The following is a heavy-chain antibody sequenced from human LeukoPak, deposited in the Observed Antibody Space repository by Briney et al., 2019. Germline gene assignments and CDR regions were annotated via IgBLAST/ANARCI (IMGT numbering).Heavy chain of an antibody. J-gene: IGHJ4*02. Sequence: SGPTLLKPPELLTLTCTFSGFSLSTSGVGVGCIRQPPGKALEYLALIYWDDDKRYNPFLKSRLAITKVTSATQVVLIMTNLDPVDTATYYCAHRLGGYNWDYGTFDYWGQGALVTVFS. V-gene: IGHV2-5*02. CDR1: GFSLSTSGVG. D-gene: IGHD1-7*01. CDR2: IYWDDDK. CDR3: AHRLGGYNWDYGTFDY.